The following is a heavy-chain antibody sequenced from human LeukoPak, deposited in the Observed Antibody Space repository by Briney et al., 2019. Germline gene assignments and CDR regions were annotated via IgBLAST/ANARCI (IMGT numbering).Heavy chain of an antibody. CDR1: GFTFDDYA. J-gene: IGHJ4*01. CDR3: AKGFDGYYYDSYYFDY. V-gene: IGHV3-9*01. D-gene: IGHD3-22*01. Sequence: PGGSLRLSCAASGFTFDDYAMHWVRQAPGKGLEWVSGISWNSGSIGYADSVKGRFTISRDSAKNSLYLQMNSLRAEDTALYYCAKGFDGYYYDSYYFDYWGHGTLVTVSS. CDR2: ISWNSGSI.